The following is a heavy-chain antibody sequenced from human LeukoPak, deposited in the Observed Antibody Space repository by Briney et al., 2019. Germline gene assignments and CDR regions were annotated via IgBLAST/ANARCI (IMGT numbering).Heavy chain of an antibody. Sequence: SGGSLRLSCAASGFTVSSNYMSWVRQAPGKGLEWVSVIYSGGSTYYADSVKGRFTISRDNSKNTLYLQLNSLRAEDTAVYYCARAGYSSIWYGNYFDYWGQGTLVTVSS. D-gene: IGHD6-13*01. J-gene: IGHJ4*02. CDR3: ARAGYSSIWYGNYFDY. CDR1: GFTVSSNY. V-gene: IGHV3-53*05. CDR2: IYSGGST.